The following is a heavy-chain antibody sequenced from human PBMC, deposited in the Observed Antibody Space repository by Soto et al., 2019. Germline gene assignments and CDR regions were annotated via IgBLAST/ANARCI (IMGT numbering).Heavy chain of an antibody. V-gene: IGHV3-30*04. CDR1: GFTFSSYA. Sequence: PWGSLRLSCAASGFTFSSYAIHWVRQAPSKGLEWVAVIAYDGRNKYYADSVKGRFTISRDNSKNTLYLQMNSLRIEDTAVYYSARELERVFDYWGQGTLVTVSS. J-gene: IGHJ4*02. CDR3: ARELERVFDY. D-gene: IGHD1-1*01. CDR2: IAYDGRNK.